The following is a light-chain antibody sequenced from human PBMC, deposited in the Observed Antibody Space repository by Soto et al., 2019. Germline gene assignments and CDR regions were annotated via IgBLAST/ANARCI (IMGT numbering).Light chain of an antibody. Sequence: QSVLTQPPSVSGAPGQRVTISCTGSSSNIGAQYNVHWYQQLPGTAPKLLIYGNSNRPSGVPDRFSGSKSGTSASLAITGLQAEDEADYRCQSYDSSLSGWVFGGGTKLTVL. V-gene: IGLV1-40*01. CDR1: SSNIGAQYN. J-gene: IGLJ2*01. CDR3: QSYDSSLSGWV. CDR2: GNS.